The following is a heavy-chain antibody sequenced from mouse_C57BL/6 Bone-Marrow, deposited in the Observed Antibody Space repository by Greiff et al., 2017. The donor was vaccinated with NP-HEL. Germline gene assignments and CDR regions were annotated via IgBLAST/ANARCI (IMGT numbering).Heavy chain of an antibody. CDR1: GYTFTSYW. Sequence: VQLQQPGAELVKPGASVKLSCKASGYTFTSYWMHWVKQRPGRGLEWIGRIDPNSGGTKYNEKFKSKATLTVDKPSSTAYMKLSSLTSEDSAVYCCAREVYDCPRVIEVWGTGATVTVSS. CDR3: AREVYDCPRVIEV. J-gene: IGHJ1*03. V-gene: IGHV1-72*01. CDR2: IDPNSGGT. D-gene: IGHD2-3*01.